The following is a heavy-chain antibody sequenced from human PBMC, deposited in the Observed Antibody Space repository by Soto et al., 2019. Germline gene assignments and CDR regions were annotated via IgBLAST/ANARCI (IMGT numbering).Heavy chain of an antibody. CDR1: GFTFSSYE. V-gene: IGHV3-48*03. J-gene: IGHJ3*02. D-gene: IGHD2-15*01. Sequence: LTLSCAASGFTFSSYEMNWVRKAPGKGLEWVSYISNSGTTIYYADSVKGRFTISRDNAKNSLYLQMRSLRAEDTAIYYCARQISYCSGTSCDAFDIWGQGTMVTVSS. CDR3: ARQISYCSGTSCDAFDI. CDR2: ISNSGTTI.